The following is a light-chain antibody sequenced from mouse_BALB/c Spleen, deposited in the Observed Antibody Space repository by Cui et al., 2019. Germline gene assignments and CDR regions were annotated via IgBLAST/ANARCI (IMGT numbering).Light chain of an antibody. J-gene: IGKJ2*01. CDR1: SSVSY. Sequence: QIVLTQSPALMSASPGEKVTMTCSASSSVSYMYWYQQKPRSSTKPWIYLTSNLASGVPARFSGSGSGTSYSLTISSMEAEDAATYYCQQWSSNPYTFGGGTKLGIK. V-gene: IGKV4-68*01. CDR2: LTS. CDR3: QQWSSNPYT.